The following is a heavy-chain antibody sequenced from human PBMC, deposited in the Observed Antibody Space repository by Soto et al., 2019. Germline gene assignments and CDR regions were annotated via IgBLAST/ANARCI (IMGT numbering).Heavy chain of an antibody. CDR1: GFTFSNAW. CDR2: IKSKTDGGTT. V-gene: IGHV3-15*01. J-gene: IGHJ6*02. D-gene: IGHD3-3*01. CDR3: TTDTSVLRFLEWHNYYYYYGMDV. Sequence: EVQLVESGGGLVKPGGSLRLSCAASGFTFSNAWMSWVRQAPGKGREWVGRIKSKTDGGTTDYAAPVKGRFTISRDDSKNTLYLQMNSLKTEDTAVYYCTTDTSVLRFLEWHNYYYYYGMDVWGQGTTVTVS.